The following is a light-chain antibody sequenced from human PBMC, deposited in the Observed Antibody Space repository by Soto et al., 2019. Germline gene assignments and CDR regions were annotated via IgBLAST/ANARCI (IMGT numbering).Light chain of an antibody. V-gene: IGLV1-40*01. CDR1: SSNIGEGYD. Sequence: QSVLTQPPSVSGAPGQRVTISCTGSSSNIGEGYDVHWYQQLPGRAPKLLIYGNTNRPSGVPDRFSGSKSGTSASLAITGLQAEDEADYYCRTLDSSLSVVFGGGTQLTVL. CDR2: GNT. J-gene: IGLJ2*01. CDR3: RTLDSSLSVV.